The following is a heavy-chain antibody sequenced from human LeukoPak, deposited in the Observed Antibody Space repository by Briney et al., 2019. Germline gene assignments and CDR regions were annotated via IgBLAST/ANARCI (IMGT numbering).Heavy chain of an antibody. D-gene: IGHD6-6*01. J-gene: IGHJ3*02. CDR2: IYYSGST. V-gene: IGHV4-39*01. CDR3: ARLAAPHAFDI. CDR1: GGSISSSSYY. Sequence: SETLSLTCTVSGGSISSSSYYWGWIRQPPGKGLEWIGSIYYSGSTYYNPSLKSRVTISVDTSKNQFSLKLSSVTAADTAVYYCARLAAPHAFDIWGQGTMVTVSS.